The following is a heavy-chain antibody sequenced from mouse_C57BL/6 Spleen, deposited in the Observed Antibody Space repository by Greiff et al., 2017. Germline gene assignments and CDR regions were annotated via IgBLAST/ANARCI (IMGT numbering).Heavy chain of an antibody. Sequence: EVMLVASGGGLVKPGGSLKLSCAASGFTFSDYGMHWVRQAPEKGLEWVAYISSGSSTIYYADTVKGRFTISRDNAKNTLFLQMTSLRSEDTAMYYCARMELTGAFAYWGQGTLVTVSA. CDR1: GFTFSDYG. CDR3: ARMELTGAFAY. CDR2: ISSGSSTI. D-gene: IGHD4-1*01. V-gene: IGHV5-17*01. J-gene: IGHJ3*01.